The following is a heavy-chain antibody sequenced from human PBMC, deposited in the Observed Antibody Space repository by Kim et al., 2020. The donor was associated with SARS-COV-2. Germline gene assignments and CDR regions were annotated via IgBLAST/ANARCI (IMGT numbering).Heavy chain of an antibody. CDR2: IYYSGST. D-gene: IGHD5-12*01. J-gene: IGHJ6*02. Sequence: SETLSLTCTVSGGSISSNSYYWGWIRQPPGKGLEWIGSIYYSGSTYYNPSLKSRVTISVDTSKNQFSLKASSVTAADTAVYYCARRVATDNYYNYYGMDVWGQGTTVTVSS. CDR1: GGSISSNSYY. V-gene: IGHV4-39*01. CDR3: ARRVATDNYYNYYGMDV.